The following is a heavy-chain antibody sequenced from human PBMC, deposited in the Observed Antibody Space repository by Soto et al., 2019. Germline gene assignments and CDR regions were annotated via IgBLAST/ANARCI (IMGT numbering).Heavy chain of an antibody. J-gene: IGHJ4*02. V-gene: IGHV3-73*01. CDR3: ARDYTGSYF. CDR1: GFTFSSYA. Sequence: GGSLRLSCAASGFTFSSYAMSWVRQASGKGLEWVGRTRSKTYSYATAYAASVKGRFTISRDDSQSTAYLQMNSLKTEDTAVYYCARDYTGSYFWGQGTLVTVSS. D-gene: IGHD1-26*01. CDR2: TRSKTYSYAT.